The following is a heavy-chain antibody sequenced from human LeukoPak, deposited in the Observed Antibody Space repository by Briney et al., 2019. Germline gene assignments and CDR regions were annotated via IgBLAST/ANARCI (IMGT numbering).Heavy chain of an antibody. V-gene: IGHV3-48*01. Sequence: PGGSLRLSCAASGVTFSRDSVNCVREAPGGGVGWGSYISGRSSTIYYADSGKGRLTISRENAKNSLSLQMNSLRAEDTAVYHCASAGVADYWGQGTLVTVSS. CDR1: GVTFSRDS. CDR2: ISGRSSTI. CDR3: ASAGVADY. D-gene: IGHD3-3*01. J-gene: IGHJ4*02.